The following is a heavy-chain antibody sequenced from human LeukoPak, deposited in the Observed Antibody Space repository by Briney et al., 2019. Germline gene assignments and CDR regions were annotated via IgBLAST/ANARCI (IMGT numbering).Heavy chain of an antibody. Sequence: PGGSLRLSCVASDFTFSNFGMHWVRQALGKGLEWLSFIRYDGSNNYHADSVKGRFSISRDNSKNTLHLQMNTLRPDDTAVYYCARTAVAGTLRWFDLWGQGTLVIVSS. CDR2: IRYDGSNN. D-gene: IGHD6-19*01. J-gene: IGHJ5*02. CDR1: DFTFSNFG. V-gene: IGHV3-30*02. CDR3: ARTAVAGTLRWFDL.